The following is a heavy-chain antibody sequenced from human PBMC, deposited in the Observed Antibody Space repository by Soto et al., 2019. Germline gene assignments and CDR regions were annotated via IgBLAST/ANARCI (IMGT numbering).Heavy chain of an antibody. CDR3: ARSYGTTVGTRD. Sequence: QLQLQESGPGLVKPSETLSLTCTVSGGSISSSSYYWGWIRQPPVKGLEWIGSIYYSGSTYYNPSLKSRVTIAVDTSKNQFSLKLSSVTAADTAVYYCARSYGTTVGTRDWCQGTLVTVSS. CDR2: IYYSGST. J-gene: IGHJ4*02. CDR1: GGSISSSSYY. V-gene: IGHV4-39*01. D-gene: IGHD4-17*01.